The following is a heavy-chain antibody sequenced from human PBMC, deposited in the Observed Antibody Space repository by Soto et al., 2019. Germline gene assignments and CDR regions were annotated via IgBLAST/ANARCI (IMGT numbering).Heavy chain of an antibody. CDR1: GGSISSSSYY. CDR2: IYYSGST. V-gene: IGHV4-39*01. D-gene: IGHD6-19*01. CDR3: ARNLAVAGTGPHFDY. J-gene: IGHJ4*02. Sequence: PSETLSLTCTVSGGSISSSSYYWGWIRQPPGKGLEWIGSIYYSGSTYYNPSLKSRVTISVDTSKNQFSLKLSSVTAADTAVYYCARNLAVAGTGPHFDYWGQGTLVTVSS.